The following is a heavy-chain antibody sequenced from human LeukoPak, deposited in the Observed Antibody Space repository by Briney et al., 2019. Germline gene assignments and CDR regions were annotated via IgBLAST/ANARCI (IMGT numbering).Heavy chain of an antibody. D-gene: IGHD6-25*01. CDR2: INTSGST. CDR3: AREGGDPRWLDP. J-gene: IGHJ5*02. CDR1: GGSISSYY. V-gene: IGHV4-4*07. Sequence: SETLFLTRTVSGGSISSYYWTWIRQSAGKGLEWIGRINTSGSTNYNPSLRSRVTMSVNTSKNQFSLNLTSVTAADTAVYSCAREGGDPRWLDPWGQGTLVTVSS.